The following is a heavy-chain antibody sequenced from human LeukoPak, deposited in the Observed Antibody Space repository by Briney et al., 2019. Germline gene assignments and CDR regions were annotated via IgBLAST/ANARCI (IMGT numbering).Heavy chain of an antibody. D-gene: IGHD5-12*01. CDR3: ARDHRYAFDN. V-gene: IGHV3-48*04. Sequence: GGSLRLSCAASGFTFSDYSMNWVRQAPGKGLEWISYVGISSGNTKYADSVKGRFTISGDSAKNSVFLQMDSLRVEDTAVYYCARDHRYAFDNWGQGTLVTVSS. CDR1: GFTFSDYS. CDR2: VGISSGNT. J-gene: IGHJ4*02.